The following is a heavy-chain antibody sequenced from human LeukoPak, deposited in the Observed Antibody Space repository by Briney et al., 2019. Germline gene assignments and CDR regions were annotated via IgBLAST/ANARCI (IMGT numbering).Heavy chain of an antibody. Sequence: ASVKVSCKASGYTFASYAMNWVRQAPRQGLEWMGWINTNTGNPTYAQGFTGRFVFSLDTSVSTAYLQISSLKAEDTAVYYCALYGSGSLWYYYYYMDVWGKGTTVTVSS. CDR1: GYTFASYA. D-gene: IGHD3-10*01. V-gene: IGHV7-4-1*02. CDR2: INTNTGNP. CDR3: ALYGSGSLWYYYYYMDV. J-gene: IGHJ6*03.